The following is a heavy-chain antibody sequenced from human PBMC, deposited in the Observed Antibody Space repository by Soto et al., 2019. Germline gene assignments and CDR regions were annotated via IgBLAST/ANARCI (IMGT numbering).Heavy chain of an antibody. Sequence: ASVKVSCKASGGTFSGYAISWVRQAPGQGLEWMGEIIPMFGTSNYAQKFQGRVTITADESTSTAYMGLSSLSSEDTAVYYCARGSCSSTSCYKEYSFDLWGQGTLVTVSS. CDR3: ARGSCSSTSCYKEYSFDL. D-gene: IGHD2-2*02. V-gene: IGHV1-69*13. CDR2: IIPMFGTS. J-gene: IGHJ4*02. CDR1: GGTFSGYA.